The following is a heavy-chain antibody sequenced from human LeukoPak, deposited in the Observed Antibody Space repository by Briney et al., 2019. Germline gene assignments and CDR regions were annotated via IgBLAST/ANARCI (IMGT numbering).Heavy chain of an antibody. Sequence: PGGSLRLSCAASGFTFSNNYMSWVRQAPGKGLECVSVIDSGGSTYYADSVKGRFTISRDNSKNTLYLQMNSLRPEDTAMYYCARVAAAGPFDYWGQGTLVTVSS. V-gene: IGHV3-66*02. D-gene: IGHD6-13*01. CDR1: GFTFSNNY. CDR3: ARVAAAGPFDY. J-gene: IGHJ4*02. CDR2: IDSGGST.